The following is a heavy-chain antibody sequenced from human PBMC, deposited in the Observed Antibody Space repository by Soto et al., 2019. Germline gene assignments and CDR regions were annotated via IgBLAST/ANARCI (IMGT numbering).Heavy chain of an antibody. CDR1: GGTFSSYS. D-gene: IGHD2-15*01. CDR2: IIPIFGTA. CDR3: ARSCSGGSRYGVYYGMDV. J-gene: IGHJ6*02. Sequence: ASVKVSCKASGGTFSSYSTSWVRQAPGQGLEWMGGIIPIFGTANYAQKFQGRVTITADESTSTAYMELSSLRSEDTAVYYCARSCSGGSRYGVYYGMDVWGQGTTVTVSS. V-gene: IGHV1-69*13.